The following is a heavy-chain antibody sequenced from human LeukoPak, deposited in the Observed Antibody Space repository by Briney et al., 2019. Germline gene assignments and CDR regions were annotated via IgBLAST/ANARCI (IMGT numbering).Heavy chain of an antibody. J-gene: IGHJ4*02. CDR3: TTDPYVGVHFDY. CDR1: GFTFSNAW. CDR2: IKTNTGGGTA. V-gene: IGHV3-15*01. D-gene: IGHD1-26*01. Sequence: GGSLRLSCAASGFTFSNAWMSWVRQAPGKGLEWVGRIKTNTGGGTADYAAPVKGRFTISRDDSKNTLYLQMNSLKTEDAAVYYCTTDPYVGVHFDYWGQGTLVTVSS.